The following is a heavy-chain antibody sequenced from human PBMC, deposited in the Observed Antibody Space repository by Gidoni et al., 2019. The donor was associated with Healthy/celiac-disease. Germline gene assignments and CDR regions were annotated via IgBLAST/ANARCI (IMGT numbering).Heavy chain of an antibody. J-gene: IGHJ4*02. V-gene: IGHV1-24*01. CDR3: ATGYSSSWYYFDY. D-gene: IGHD6-13*01. CDR2: FDPEDSET. Sequence: QVQLVQSGAEAKKPGASVKASGKVSGYTPTELSMHWVRQAPGKGLEWMGGFDPEDSETIYAQKFQGRVTMTEDTSTDTAYMELSSLRSEDTAVYYCATGYSSSWYYFDYWGQGTLVTVSS. CDR1: GYTPTELS.